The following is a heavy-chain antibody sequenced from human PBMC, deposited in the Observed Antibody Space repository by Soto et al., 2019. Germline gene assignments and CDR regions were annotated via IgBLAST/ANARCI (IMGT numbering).Heavy chain of an antibody. J-gene: IGHJ4*02. CDR3: ARKGGYYDPGLDY. V-gene: IGHV4-30-4*01. CDR2: IYYSGST. CDR1: GGSISSGDYY. Sequence: SENLCLTCTVSGGSISSGDYYWSWIRQPPGKGLEWIGYIYYSGSTYYNPSLKSRVTISVDTSKNQFSLKLSSVTAADTAVYYCARKGGYYDPGLDYWGQGTLVTVSS. D-gene: IGHD3-10*01.